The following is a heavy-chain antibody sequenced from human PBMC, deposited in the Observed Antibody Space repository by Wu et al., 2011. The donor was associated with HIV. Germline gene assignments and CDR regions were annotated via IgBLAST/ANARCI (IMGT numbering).Heavy chain of an antibody. D-gene: IGHD3-3*01. V-gene: IGHV1-69*06. CDR2: IIPIFGTA. Sequence: ELKKPGSSVKVSCKASGATFSSYAISWVRQAPGQGLEWMGRIIPIFGTANYAQKFQGRVTITADKSTSTAYMELSSLRSEDTAVYYCARSTEVTIFGVSWFDPWGQGTLVTVSS. CDR3: ARSTEVTIFGVSWFDP. CDR1: GATFSSYA. J-gene: IGHJ5*02.